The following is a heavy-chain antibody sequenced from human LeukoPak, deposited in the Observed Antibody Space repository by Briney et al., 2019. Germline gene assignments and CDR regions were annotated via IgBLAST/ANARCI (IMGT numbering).Heavy chain of an antibody. Sequence: SETLSLTCTVSGGSISSYYWSWIRQPPGKGLEWIGYIYYSGSTNYNPSLKSRVTISVDTSKNQFSLKLSSVTAADTAVYYCARDRYYYDSSGYNYYYYMDVWGKGTTVTISS. CDR3: ARDRYYYDSSGYNYYYYMDV. J-gene: IGHJ6*03. V-gene: IGHV4-59*01. D-gene: IGHD3-22*01. CDR1: GGSISSYY. CDR2: IYYSGST.